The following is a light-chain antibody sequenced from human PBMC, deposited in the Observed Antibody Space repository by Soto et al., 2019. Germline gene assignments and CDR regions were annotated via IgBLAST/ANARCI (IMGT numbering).Light chain of an antibody. CDR1: SSAIGAYNF. J-gene: IGLJ2*01. V-gene: IGLV2-14*03. CDR3: TSWKTSTTLI. Sequence: QSVLTQPASVSGSPGQSITISCTGSSSAIGAYNFVSLYQQHTGKAPTLMLYDVNIRPSGVSNRFSGSKSGNTASLTTSRLQAEDDADYYCTSWKTSTTLIFAGGTKVTV. CDR2: DVN.